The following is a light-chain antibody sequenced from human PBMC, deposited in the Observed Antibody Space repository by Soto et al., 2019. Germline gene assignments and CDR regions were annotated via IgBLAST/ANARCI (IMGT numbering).Light chain of an antibody. J-gene: IGKJ1*01. CDR3: XXXNNWPPAT. Sequence: EIVMTQSPATLSVSPGERATLSCRASQTIVSNLAWYQQKPGQAPRLLIYGASTRATGIPARFSGSGSGTXXXXXXXXXXXXXXAXYXXXXXNNWPPATFGQGTKVEIK. V-gene: IGKV3-15*01. CDR1: QTIVSN. CDR2: GAS.